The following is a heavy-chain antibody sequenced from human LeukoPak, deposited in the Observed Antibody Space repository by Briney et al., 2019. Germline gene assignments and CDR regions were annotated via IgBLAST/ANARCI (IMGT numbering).Heavy chain of an antibody. CDR2: IYYSGST. V-gene: IGHV4-39*01. Sequence: KPSETLSLTCTVSGGSISSSSYYWGWIRQPPGKGLEWIGSIYYSGSTYYNPSLKSRVTISVDTSKNQFSLKLSSVTAADTAVYYCARRSRGYYGSGSYYWFDPWGQGTLVTVSS. J-gene: IGHJ5*02. D-gene: IGHD3-10*01. CDR3: ARRSRGYYGSGSYYWFDP. CDR1: GGSISSSSYY.